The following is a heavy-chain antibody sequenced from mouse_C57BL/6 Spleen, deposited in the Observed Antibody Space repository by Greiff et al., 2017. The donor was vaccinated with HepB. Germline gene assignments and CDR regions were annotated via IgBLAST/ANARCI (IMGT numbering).Heavy chain of an antibody. CDR1: GYAFSSYW. CDR3: ARELYDGYTGYFDV. Sequence: QVQLQQSGAELVKPGASVKISCKASGYAFSSYWMNWVKQRPGKGLEWIGQIYPGDGDTNYNGKFKGKATLTADKSSSTAYMQLSSLTSEDSAVYFCARELYDGYTGYFDVWGTGTTVTVAS. D-gene: IGHD2-3*01. J-gene: IGHJ1*03. CDR2: IYPGDGDT. V-gene: IGHV1-80*01.